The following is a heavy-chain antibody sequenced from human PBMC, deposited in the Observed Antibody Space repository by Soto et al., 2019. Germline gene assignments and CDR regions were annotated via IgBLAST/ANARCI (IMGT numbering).Heavy chain of an antibody. V-gene: IGHV3-23*01. D-gene: IGHD3-9*01. CDR2: ISGSGGST. CDR3: AGGYYDILTGYLSFDY. Sequence: SLRLSCAASGFTFSSYAMSWVRQAPGKGLEWVSAISGSGGSTYYADSVKGRFTISRDNSKNTLYLQMNSLRAEDTAVYYCAGGYYDILTGYLSFDYWGQGTLVTVSS. J-gene: IGHJ4*02. CDR1: GFTFSSYA.